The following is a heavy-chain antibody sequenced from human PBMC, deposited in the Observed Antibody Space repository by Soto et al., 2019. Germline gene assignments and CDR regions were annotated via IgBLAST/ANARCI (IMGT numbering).Heavy chain of an antibody. J-gene: IGHJ6*02. D-gene: IGHD5-18*01. CDR1: GFTFSSYG. V-gene: IGHV3-30*18. CDR2: ISYDGSKE. Sequence: QVQLVESGGGVVQPGRSLRLSCAASGFTFSSYGMHWVRQAPVKGLEWVAVISYDGSKEFYADSVKGRFTISRDNSKNTLYLQMNSLRAEDTAVYYCAKDLRLWSKDYYYSGMDVWGQGTTVTVSS. CDR3: AKDLRLWSKDYYYSGMDV.